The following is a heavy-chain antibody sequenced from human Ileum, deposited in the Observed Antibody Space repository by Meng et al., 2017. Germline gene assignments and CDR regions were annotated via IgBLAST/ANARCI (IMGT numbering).Heavy chain of an antibody. CDR1: GDSVSGNSAT. CDR2: TYYRSKWYN. CDR3: ARGSWGFDF. J-gene: IGHJ4*02. V-gene: IGHV6-1*01. Sequence: GPRLEKPPHTLSLTRAISGDSVSGNSATWNWIRQSPSRGLEWRGRTYYRSKWYNDYAVSVKGRITINPDTSKNQFSLQLNSMTPEDTAVYYCARGSWGFDFWGQGTLVTVSS. D-gene: IGHD7-27*01.